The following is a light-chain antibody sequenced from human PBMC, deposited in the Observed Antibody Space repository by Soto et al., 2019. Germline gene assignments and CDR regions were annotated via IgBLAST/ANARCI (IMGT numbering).Light chain of an antibody. CDR3: QQYNNWPWT. V-gene: IGKV3-15*01. J-gene: IGKJ1*01. CDR2: GAS. CDR1: QSISGT. Sequence: EIVMTQSPATLSVSPGGRATLSCRASQSISGTLAWYQQKPGQAPRXLIYGASTRATSFPARFSGSGSGTDGTITISSLQSEDVEVYDGQQYNNWPWTFGQGTKVDIK.